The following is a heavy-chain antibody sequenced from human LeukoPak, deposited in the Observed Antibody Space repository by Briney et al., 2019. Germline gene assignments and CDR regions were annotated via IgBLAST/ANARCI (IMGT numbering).Heavy chain of an antibody. Sequence: SETLSLTCAVYGGSFSGYYWSWIRQPPGKGLEWIGEINHSGSTNYNPSLKSRVTISVDTSKNQFSLKLSSVTAADTAVYYCARADGYHDSSGYYYVVWFDPWGQGTLVTVSS. V-gene: IGHV4-34*01. CDR1: GGSFSGYY. CDR3: ARADGYHDSSGYYYVVWFDP. J-gene: IGHJ5*02. CDR2: INHSGST. D-gene: IGHD3-22*01.